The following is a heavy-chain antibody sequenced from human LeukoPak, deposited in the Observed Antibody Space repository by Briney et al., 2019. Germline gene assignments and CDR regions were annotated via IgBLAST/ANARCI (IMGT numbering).Heavy chain of an antibody. D-gene: IGHD4-17*01. J-gene: IGHJ4*02. V-gene: IGHV1-2*04. Sequence: ASVKVSCKASGYTFTSYAMHWVRQAPGQRLEWMGWINPNSGGTNYAQKFQGWVTMTRDTSISTAYMELSRLRSDDTAVYYCARSRLRGLADYWGQGTLVTVSS. CDR3: ARSRLRGLADY. CDR1: GYTFTSYA. CDR2: INPNSGGT.